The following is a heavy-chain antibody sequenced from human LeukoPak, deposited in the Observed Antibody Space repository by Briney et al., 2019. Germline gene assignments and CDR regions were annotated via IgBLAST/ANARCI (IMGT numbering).Heavy chain of an antibody. D-gene: IGHD6-6*01. CDR2: IDPNSGGT. CDR3: AVLAVGIAARPTDY. Sequence: ASVNVSCTASGYTFTAYYMHWVRQAPGHRLKWMGWIDPNSGGTNYAQKFQGRVTMTRDTSISTAYMELSRLRSDDTAVYYCAVLAVGIAARPTDYWGQGTLVTVSS. J-gene: IGHJ4*02. V-gene: IGHV1-2*02. CDR1: GYTFTAYY.